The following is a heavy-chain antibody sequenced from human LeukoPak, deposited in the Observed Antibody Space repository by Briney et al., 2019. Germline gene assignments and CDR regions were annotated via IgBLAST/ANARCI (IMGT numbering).Heavy chain of an antibody. CDR1: GLSISTSW. V-gene: IGHV3-66*01. CDR2: LYSGGGT. Sequence: GGSLRLSCVASGLSISTSWMSWVRQAPGKGLEWVSVLYSGGGTYYADSVKGRFTISRDNSRNTLYLQMNSLRAEDTAVYYCARVDSGSYCPDYWGQGTLVTVSS. D-gene: IGHD1-26*01. J-gene: IGHJ4*02. CDR3: ARVDSGSYCPDY.